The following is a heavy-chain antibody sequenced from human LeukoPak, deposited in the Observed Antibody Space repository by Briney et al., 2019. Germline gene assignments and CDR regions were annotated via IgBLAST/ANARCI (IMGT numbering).Heavy chain of an antibody. CDR1: GFPFSNYW. V-gene: IGHV3-74*01. CDR2: VNSDGSTT. J-gene: IGHJ4*02. Sequence: GSLRLSCAASGFPFSNYWMHWVRQAPGKGLVWVSRVNSDGSTTNYADSVKGRFTISRDNAEYTPYMRMNSLRPEDTAVYYCARGYYSSSRIDYWGEGTLVTVSS. D-gene: IGHD6-13*01. CDR3: ARGYYSSSRIDY.